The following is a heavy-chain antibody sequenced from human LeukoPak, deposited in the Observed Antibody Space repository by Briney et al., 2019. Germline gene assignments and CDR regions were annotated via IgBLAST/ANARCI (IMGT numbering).Heavy chain of an antibody. CDR1: GGSFSGYY. J-gene: IGHJ5*02. V-gene: IGHV4-34*01. CDR3: ARTGYSSGWYVWFDP. D-gene: IGHD6-19*01. CDR2: INHSGST. Sequence: PSETLSLTCAVYGGSFSGYYWSWIRQPPGKGLEWIGEINHSGSTNYNPSLKSRVTISVDTSKNQFSLELSSVTAADTAVYYCARTGYSSGWYVWFDPWGQGTLVTVSS.